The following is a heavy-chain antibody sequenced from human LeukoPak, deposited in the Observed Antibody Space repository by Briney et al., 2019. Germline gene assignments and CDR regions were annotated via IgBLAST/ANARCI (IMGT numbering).Heavy chain of an antibody. Sequence: GGSLRLSCAASGFTFSSYAMSWVRQAPGKGLEWVSSISSSSSYIYYADSVKGRFTISRDSAKNALYLQMNSLRAEDTAVYYCARDPKHTIVVVSDDAFDIWGQGTMVTVSS. V-gene: IGHV3-21*01. D-gene: IGHD3-22*01. J-gene: IGHJ3*02. CDR1: GFTFSSYA. CDR2: ISSSSSYI. CDR3: ARDPKHTIVVVSDDAFDI.